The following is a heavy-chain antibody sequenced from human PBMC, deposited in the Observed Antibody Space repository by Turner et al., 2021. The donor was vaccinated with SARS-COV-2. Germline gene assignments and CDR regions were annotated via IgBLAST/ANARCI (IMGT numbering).Heavy chain of an antibody. CDR1: GASLRSSSYY. V-gene: IGHV4-39*02. Sequence: QVQLQESGPGLVKSSETLSLTCTVSGASLRSSSYYWGWIRQPPGKGLEWIGNRFYSGNTYYNESLKSRVTISMDTSANRFSLRLSSVTAADTAVYYCARLRVGATIYHYHGMDAWGQGTTVTVSS. CDR3: ARLRVGATIYHYHGMDA. D-gene: IGHD1-26*01. CDR2: RFYSGNT. J-gene: IGHJ6*02.